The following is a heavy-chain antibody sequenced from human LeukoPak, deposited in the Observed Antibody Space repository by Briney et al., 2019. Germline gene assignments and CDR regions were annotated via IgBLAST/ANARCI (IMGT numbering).Heavy chain of an antibody. D-gene: IGHD3-9*01. J-gene: IGHJ4*02. V-gene: IGHV3-30*18. CDR3: AKDSCPRGCFD. Sequence: GGSLRLSCAASGFTFSSYGMHWVRQAPGKGLEWVAVISYDGSNKYYADSVKGRFTISRDNSKNTLYLQMNSLRAEDTAVYYCAKDSCPRGCFDWGQGNLVTVSS. CDR2: ISYDGSNK. CDR1: GFTFSSYG.